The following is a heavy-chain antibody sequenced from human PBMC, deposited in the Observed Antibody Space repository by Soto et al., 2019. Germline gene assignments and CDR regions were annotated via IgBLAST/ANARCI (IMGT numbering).Heavy chain of an antibody. J-gene: IGHJ4*02. CDR1: GGSFTRHF. D-gene: IGHD2-21*02. CDR3: ARQRTSVVTQAYFDV. V-gene: IGHV4-59*08. Sequence: SETLSLTCTVSGGSFTRHFWSWVRQPPGKGLEWIGSIYYSGRTNKNASLRSRVSMSIDTSKVQFSLKLKSVTAADTALYFCARQRTSVVTQAYFDVWGPGSLVTVSS. CDR2: IYYSGRT.